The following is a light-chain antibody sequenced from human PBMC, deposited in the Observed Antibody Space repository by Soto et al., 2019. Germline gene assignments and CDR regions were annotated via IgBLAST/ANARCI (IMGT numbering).Light chain of an antibody. Sequence: QSALTQPASVSGSPGQSITISCTGIIDDVGAYNYVSWYQQRPGSAPQLIMYDVNNRPSGASHRFSGSKSGHTAYLTISGLQSDDEANYHCSSYTSTYSLVFGTGTKVTVL. CDR2: DVN. CDR3: SSYTSTYSLV. CDR1: IDDVGAYNY. V-gene: IGLV2-14*03. J-gene: IGLJ1*01.